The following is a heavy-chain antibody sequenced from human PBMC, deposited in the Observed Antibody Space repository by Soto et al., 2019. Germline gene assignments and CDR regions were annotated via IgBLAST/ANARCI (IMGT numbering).Heavy chain of an antibody. Sequence: SVKVSCKASGGTFSSYAISWVRQAPGQGLEWMGGIIPIFGTANYAQKFQGRVTITADESTSTAYMELSSLRSEDTAVYYCACTNDDYDTRDYWGQGTLVTVSS. CDR1: GGTFSSYA. V-gene: IGHV1-69*13. CDR3: ACTNDDYDTRDY. J-gene: IGHJ4*02. CDR2: IIPIFGTA. D-gene: IGHD3-9*01.